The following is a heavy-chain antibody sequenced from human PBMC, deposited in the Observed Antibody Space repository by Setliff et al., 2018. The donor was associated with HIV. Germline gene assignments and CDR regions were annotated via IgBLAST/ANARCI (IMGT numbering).Heavy chain of an antibody. D-gene: IGHD5-18*01. J-gene: IGHJ4*02. CDR1: GFTLSSYA. CDR2: ISYDGSNK. Sequence: PGGALRLSCAASGFTLSSYAMHWVRQAPGKGLEWVAVISYDGSNKYYADSVKGRFTISRDNSKNTLYLQMNSLRAEDTAVYYCARVGYSCGYYFDYWGQGTLVTVSS. V-gene: IGHV3-30*04. CDR3: ARVGYSCGYYFDY.